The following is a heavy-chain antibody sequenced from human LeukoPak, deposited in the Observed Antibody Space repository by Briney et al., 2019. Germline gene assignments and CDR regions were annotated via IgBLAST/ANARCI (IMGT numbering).Heavy chain of an antibody. Sequence: SETLSLTCTVSGGSISSGAYYWSWIRQPPGKGLEWIGEINHSGSTNYNPSLKSRVTISVDTSKNQFSLKLSSVTAADTAVYYCARFGQLGRRSLDYWGQGTLVTVSS. V-gene: IGHV4-39*07. D-gene: IGHD6-6*01. CDR2: INHSGST. CDR3: ARFGQLGRRSLDY. CDR1: GGSISSGAYY. J-gene: IGHJ4*02.